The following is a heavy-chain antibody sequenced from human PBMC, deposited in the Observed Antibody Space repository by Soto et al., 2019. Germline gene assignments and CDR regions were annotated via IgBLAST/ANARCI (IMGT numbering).Heavy chain of an antibody. CDR2: ISSSSSYT. D-gene: IGHD2-8*01. J-gene: IGHJ4*02. CDR1: GFTFSDYY. CDR3: ARTPDCTNGVCSAGFDY. V-gene: IGHV3-11*06. Sequence: ESGGGLVKPGGSLRLSCAASGFTFSDYYMSWIRQAPGKGLEWVSYISSSSSYTNYADSVKGRFTISRDNAKNSLYLQMNSLRAEDTAVYYCARTPDCTNGVCSAGFDYWGQGTLVTVSS.